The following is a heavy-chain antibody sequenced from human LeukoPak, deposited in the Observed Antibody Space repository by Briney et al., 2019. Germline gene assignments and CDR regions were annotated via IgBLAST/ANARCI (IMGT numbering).Heavy chain of an antibody. CDR3: AKDRGSGNYLGFDY. V-gene: IGHV3-23*01. J-gene: IGHJ4*02. CDR2: TSNSGVDA. Sequence: GGSLRLSCAASGFTFSSHAMSWVRQAPGKGLEWVSTTSNSGVDAYYADSVKGRFTISRDNSKNTVFLQMNSLRADDTAIYYCAKDRGSGNYLGFDYWGQGTLVTVSS. CDR1: GFTFSSHA. D-gene: IGHD3-10*01.